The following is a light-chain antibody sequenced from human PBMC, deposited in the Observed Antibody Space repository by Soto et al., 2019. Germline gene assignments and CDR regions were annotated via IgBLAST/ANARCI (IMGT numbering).Light chain of an antibody. V-gene: IGKV3-20*01. CDR1: QSVSSTY. J-gene: IGKJ4*01. CDR2: GAS. CDR3: QQYGSSPT. Sequence: EIVLTQSPGTLSLSPGERATLSCRASQSVSSTYLAWYQQKPGQPPRLLIYGASSRATGIPDRFSGSGAGTDFPLTISRLEPEVFAVYCCQQYGSSPTFGGGTKVEIK.